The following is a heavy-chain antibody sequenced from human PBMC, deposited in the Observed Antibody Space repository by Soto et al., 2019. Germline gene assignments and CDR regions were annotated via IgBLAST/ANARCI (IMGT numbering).Heavy chain of an antibody. CDR2: IFAGGST. J-gene: IGHJ4*02. V-gene: IGHV3-53*01. Sequence: GGSLRLSCAASGFTVINSYMNWVRQAPGKGLEWVSVIFAGGSTYYADSVEGRFTISRDNSKNTLYLQMNGLRAEDTAVYYCVRDSSGWYFFDSWGLGTLVTVSS. D-gene: IGHD6-19*01. CDR1: GFTVINSY. CDR3: VRDSSGWYFFDS.